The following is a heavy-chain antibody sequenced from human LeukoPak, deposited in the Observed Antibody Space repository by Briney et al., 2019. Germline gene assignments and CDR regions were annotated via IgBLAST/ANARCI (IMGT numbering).Heavy chain of an antibody. Sequence: GESLKISCKGSGYSFTNYWISWVRQIPGKGLEWMGKIDPSDSYTNYSPSFQGHVTISADKSISTTYLQWSSLKASDTAMYYCARGYCNGGSCNWFDPWGQGTLVTVSS. CDR2: IDPSDSYT. CDR3: ARGYCNGGSCNWFDP. J-gene: IGHJ5*02. D-gene: IGHD2-15*01. CDR1: GYSFTNYW. V-gene: IGHV5-10-1*01.